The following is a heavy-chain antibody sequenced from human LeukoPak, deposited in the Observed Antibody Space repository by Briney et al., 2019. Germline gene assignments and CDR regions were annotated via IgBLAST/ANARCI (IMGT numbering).Heavy chain of an antibody. Sequence: SETLSLTCTVSGGSISSYYWSWIRQPPGKGLEWIGYIYYSGSTNYNPSLKSRVTISVDTSKNQFSLKLSSVTAADTAVYYCARGTTVVTLYYFDYWGQGTLVTVSS. V-gene: IGHV4-59*01. D-gene: IGHD4-17*01. CDR3: ARGTTVVTLYYFDY. J-gene: IGHJ4*02. CDR2: IYYSGST. CDR1: GGSISSYY.